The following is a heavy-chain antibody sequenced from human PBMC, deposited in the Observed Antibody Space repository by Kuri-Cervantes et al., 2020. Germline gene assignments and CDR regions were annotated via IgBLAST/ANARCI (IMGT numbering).Heavy chain of an antibody. V-gene: IGHV4-61*08. Sequence: SETLSLTCAVSGGSVSSGGYYWSWIRQPPGKGLEWIGYIYYSGSTNYNPSLKSRVTISVDTSKNQFSLKLSSVTAADTAVYYCARVGSSYAHSGDAFDIWGQGTMVTVSS. D-gene: IGHD2-2*01. CDR1: GGSVSSGGYY. CDR2: IYYSGST. J-gene: IGHJ3*02. CDR3: ARVGSSYAHSGDAFDI.